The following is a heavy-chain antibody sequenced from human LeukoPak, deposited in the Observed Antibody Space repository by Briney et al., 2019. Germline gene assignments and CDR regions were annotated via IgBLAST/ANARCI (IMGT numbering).Heavy chain of an antibody. CDR1: GFTFSNYA. Sequence: GGSLRLSCAASGFTFSNYAMSWVRQAPGKGLEWVSAIGGSGIYTHYADSVKGRFTISRDNSKDTLYLQMNSLRAEDTAVYYCARDWGKGDYWGQGTLVTVSS. D-gene: IGHD3-16*01. J-gene: IGHJ4*02. CDR2: IGGSGIYT. CDR3: ARDWGKGDY. V-gene: IGHV3-23*01.